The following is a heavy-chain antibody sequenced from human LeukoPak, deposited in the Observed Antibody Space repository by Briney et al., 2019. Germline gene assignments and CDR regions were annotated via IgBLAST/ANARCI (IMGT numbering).Heavy chain of an antibody. J-gene: IGHJ4*02. CDR2: IRIGGGST. D-gene: IGHD1-26*01. V-gene: IGHV3-23*01. Sequence: GGSLRLSCAASGFTFNNYAMSWVRQAPGKGLEWVSAIRIGGGSTYYVDSVKGRFTISRDNSKNTLYLQMNSLRAEDTAVYFCAKKYSGSYYAHFYYWGQGTLVTVSS. CDR3: AKKYSGSYYAHFYY. CDR1: GFTFNNYA.